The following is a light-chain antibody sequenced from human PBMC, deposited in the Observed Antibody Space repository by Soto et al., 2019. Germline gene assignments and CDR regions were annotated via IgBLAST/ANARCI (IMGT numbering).Light chain of an antibody. CDR1: QSIRYY. V-gene: IGKV1-5*01. CDR3: QHHNSYSQT. J-gene: IGKJ1*01. CDR2: GAS. Sequence: IQMTQSPSSLAGSVGDRVTITCRASQSIRYYLAWYQQMPGKAPKLLIYGASSLQSGVPSRFSGSGSGTEFTLTISSLQPDDFATYFCQHHNSYSQTFGQGTKVDIK.